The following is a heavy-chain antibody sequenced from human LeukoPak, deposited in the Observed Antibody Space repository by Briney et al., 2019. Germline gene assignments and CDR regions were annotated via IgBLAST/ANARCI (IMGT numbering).Heavy chain of an antibody. D-gene: IGHD6-13*01. V-gene: IGHV4-39*01. CDR1: GASISGGKDF. J-gene: IGHJ4*02. CDR3: ARRGITYSSSFFDF. CDR2: IYYTGST. Sequence: PSETLSLTCAVSGASISGGKDFWGWIRQPPGKGLEWIGSIYYTGSTYYNPSLKSRVTISVDPSKNEFSLRVYSATAADTAVYYCARRGITYSSSFFDFWGQGTLVTVSS.